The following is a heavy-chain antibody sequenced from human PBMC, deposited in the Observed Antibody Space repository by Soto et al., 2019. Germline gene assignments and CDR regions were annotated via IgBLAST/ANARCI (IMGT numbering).Heavy chain of an antibody. V-gene: IGHV3-7*03. CDR2: IKQDGSEK. D-gene: IGHD3-22*01. J-gene: IGHJ4*02. CDR1: GFTFSSYW. CDR3: ARYYYDSSGYSWFDY. Sequence: LRLSCAASGFTFSSYWMSWVRQAPGKGLEWVANIKQDGSEKYYVDSVKGRFTISRDNAKNSLYLQMNSLRAEDTAVYYCARYYYDSSGYSWFDYWGQGTLVTVSS.